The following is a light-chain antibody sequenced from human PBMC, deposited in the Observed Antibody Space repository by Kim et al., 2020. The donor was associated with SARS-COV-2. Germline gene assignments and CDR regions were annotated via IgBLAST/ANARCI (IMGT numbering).Light chain of an antibody. CDR2: KAS. V-gene: IGKV1-5*03. CDR3: QHYNSGSPRT. J-gene: IGKJ1*01. CDR1: RDVSTR. Sequence: SLGGRVTITCWASRDVSTRLASYQRKTGRAPSHLIYKASSLENGVPSRCSGGGSGTEFTLIISSLQPEDFATYYCQHYNSGSPRTFGQGTKVDIK.